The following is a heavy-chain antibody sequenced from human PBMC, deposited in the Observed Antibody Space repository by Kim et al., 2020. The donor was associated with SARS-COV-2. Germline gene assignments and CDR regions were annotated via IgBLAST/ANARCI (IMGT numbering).Heavy chain of an antibody. D-gene: IGHD6-13*01. CDR3: ARVPSSSWVFEY. J-gene: IGHJ4*02. Sequence: YHVDSVKGRFTISRDNAKNSLYLQMNSLRAEDTAVYYCARVPSSSWVFEYWGQGTLVTVSS. V-gene: IGHV3-7*01.